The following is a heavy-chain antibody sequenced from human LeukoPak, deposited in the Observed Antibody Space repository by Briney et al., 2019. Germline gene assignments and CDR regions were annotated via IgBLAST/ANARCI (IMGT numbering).Heavy chain of an antibody. J-gene: IGHJ4*02. CDR3: SEGYFEPFDH. CDR2: LSYTGKT. D-gene: IGHD2/OR15-2a*01. V-gene: IGHV4-59*02. Sequence: PSETLSLTCVVSGASVTTSRWNWIRQVPGKGLEWIGCLSYTGKTDYNPSLTSRVTISLDASKNQVFLKLTSLTAADTAVYYCSEGYFEPFDHWGQGILVTVSS. CDR1: GASVTTSR.